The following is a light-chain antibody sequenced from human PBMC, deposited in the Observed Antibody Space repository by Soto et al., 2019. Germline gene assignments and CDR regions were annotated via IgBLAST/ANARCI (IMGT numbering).Light chain of an antibody. J-gene: IGKJ1*01. Sequence: DIVLTQSPGTLSFSPGERGTLSCRASQNLGTLYLAWFQQKSGQAPRLLIYSASRRATGIPDRFTGSGSGKEFTLTINTVEPEDFVVYLCKQYDGSHHTFGYGTKV. CDR2: SAS. CDR1: QNLGTLY. CDR3: KQYDGSHHT. V-gene: IGKV3-20*01.